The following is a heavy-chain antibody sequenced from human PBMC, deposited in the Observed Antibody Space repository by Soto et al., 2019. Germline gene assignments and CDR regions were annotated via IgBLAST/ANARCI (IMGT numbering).Heavy chain of an antibody. J-gene: IGHJ3*01. CDR3: AKVRLTDYLRYAPHL. CDR2: ISPNGDST. CDR1: GFTFNNYA. D-gene: IGHD2-8*01. V-gene: IGHV3-23*01. Sequence: EVQLLESGGGLVQPGGSLRLACAASGFTFNNYAMNWVRQAPGRGLEWVSIISPNGDSTYYADSVKGRFTISRDNSQNRVFPQMNSRRAEETAIYFCAKVRLTDYLRYAPHLWGQGTLVTVSS.